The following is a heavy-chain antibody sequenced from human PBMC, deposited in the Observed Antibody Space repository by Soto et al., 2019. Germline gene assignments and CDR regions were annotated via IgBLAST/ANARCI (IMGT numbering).Heavy chain of an antibody. CDR1: GFSLSNNG. CDR3: AKTTGLRGELPPDY. J-gene: IGHJ4*02. D-gene: IGHD1-26*01. Sequence: QVQLVESGGGVVQPGRSLRLSCAASGFSLSNNGMHWVRQAPGKGLEWVAVISYDGSNKYYADSVKGRFTISRDNSKNTLYLQMNSLRAEDTAVYYCAKTTGLRGELPPDYWGQGTLVTVSS. V-gene: IGHV3-30*18. CDR2: ISYDGSNK.